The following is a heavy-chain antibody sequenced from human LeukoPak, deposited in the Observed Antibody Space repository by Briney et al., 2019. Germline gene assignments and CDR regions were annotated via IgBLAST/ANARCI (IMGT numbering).Heavy chain of an antibody. D-gene: IGHD5-18*01. CDR1: GGSISSSNYY. CDR2: IYYSGST. V-gene: IGHV4-39*01. CDR3: ARHVQDTAMVTPLYYFDY. Sequence: PSETLSLTCTVSGGSISSSNYYWGWIRRPPGKGLEWIGNIYYSGSTYYNPSLKSRVTISVDTSKNQFSLKLSSVTAADTAVYYCARHVQDTAMVTPLYYFDYWGQGTLVTVSS. J-gene: IGHJ4*02.